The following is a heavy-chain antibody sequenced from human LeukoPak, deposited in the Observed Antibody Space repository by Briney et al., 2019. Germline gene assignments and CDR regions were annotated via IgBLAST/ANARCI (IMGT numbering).Heavy chain of an antibody. D-gene: IGHD3-22*01. CDR3: ATPPGYYDSSGYSLDY. CDR1: GFTFSSYA. CDR2: ISSSGSTI. Sequence: GGSLRLSCAASGFTFSSYAMSWIRQAPGKGLEWVSYISSSGSTIYYADSVKGRFTISRDNAKNSLYLQMNSLRAEDTAVYYCATPPGYYDSSGYSLDYWGQGTLATVSS. V-gene: IGHV3-11*01. J-gene: IGHJ4*02.